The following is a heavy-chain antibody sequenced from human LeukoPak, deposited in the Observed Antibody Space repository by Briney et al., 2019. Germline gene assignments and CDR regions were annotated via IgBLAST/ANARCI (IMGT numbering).Heavy chain of an antibody. CDR2: ISSSSSYI. D-gene: IGHD3-22*01. J-gene: IGHJ4*02. CDR3: ARGVTYYYDSSGYSADY. V-gene: IGHV3-21*01. Sequence: GSLRLSCAASGFTFSSYSMNWVRQAPGKGLEWVSSISSSSSYIYYADSVKGRFTIPRDNAKNSLYLQMNSLRAEDTAVYYCARGVTYYYDSSGYSADYWGQGTLVTVSS. CDR1: GFTFSSYS.